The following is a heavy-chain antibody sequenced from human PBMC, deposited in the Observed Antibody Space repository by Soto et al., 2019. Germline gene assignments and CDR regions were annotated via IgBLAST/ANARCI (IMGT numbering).Heavy chain of an antibody. Sequence: ASVKVSCKASGYTFTSYGISWVRQAPGQGLEWMGWISAYNGNTNYAQKLQGRVTMTTDTSTSTAYMELRSLRSDDTAVYYCASYNLTDSSGYYGCFDYWGQGTLVTVSS. CDR3: ASYNLTDSSGYYGCFDY. CDR1: GYTFTSYG. D-gene: IGHD3-22*01. CDR2: ISAYNGNT. V-gene: IGHV1-18*01. J-gene: IGHJ4*02.